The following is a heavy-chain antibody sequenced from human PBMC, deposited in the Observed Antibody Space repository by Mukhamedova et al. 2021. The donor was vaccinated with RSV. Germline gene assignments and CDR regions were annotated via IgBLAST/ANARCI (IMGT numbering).Heavy chain of an antibody. CDR2: ISSSSTI. CDR3: ARDFLAVAGPGSHYFDY. D-gene: IGHD6-19*01. J-gene: IGHJ4*02. Sequence: GKGLEWVSYISSSSTIYYADSVKGRFTISRDNAKNSLYLQMNSLRDEDTAVYYCARDFLAVAGPGSHYFDYWGQGTLVTVSS. V-gene: IGHV3-48*02.